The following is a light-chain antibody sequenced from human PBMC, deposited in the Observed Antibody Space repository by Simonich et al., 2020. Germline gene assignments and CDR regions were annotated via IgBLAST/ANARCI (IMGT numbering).Light chain of an antibody. CDR3: QSYDSSLSGSV. J-gene: IGLJ3*02. V-gene: IGLV1-47*01. CDR1: SPNIGSNY. Sequence: QSVLTQPPSASGTPGQRVTISCSGSSPNIGSNYVYWYQQLPGTAPKLLIYRNNQRPSGVPARFAGSKSGTSASLAITGLQAEDEADYYCQSYDSSLSGSVFGGGTKLTVL. CDR2: RNN.